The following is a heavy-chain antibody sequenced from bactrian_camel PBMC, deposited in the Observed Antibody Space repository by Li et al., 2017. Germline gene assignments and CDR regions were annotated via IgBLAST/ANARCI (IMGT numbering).Heavy chain of an antibody. CDR2: IDRGDGRA. V-gene: IGHV3S25*01. D-gene: IGHD5*01. CDR3: GATSVRPFYESSWLATSDYHH. J-gene: IGHJ4*01. Sequence: QVQLVESGGGLVQPGESLRLSCAASGFTVDSERIYWVRQAPGKGFDWVAFIDRGDGRAYYKDLVKGRFTISKNDEENTVYLQMSSLKPEDSALYYCGATSVRPFYESSWLATSDYHHWGQGTQVTVS. CDR1: GFTVDSER.